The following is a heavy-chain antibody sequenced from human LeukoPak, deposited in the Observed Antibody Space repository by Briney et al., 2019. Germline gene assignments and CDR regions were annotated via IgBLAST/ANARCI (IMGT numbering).Heavy chain of an antibody. J-gene: IGHJ4*02. D-gene: IGHD1-26*01. Sequence: GGSLRLSCAASGFIFNSYSMNWVRQAPGKGLEWVSSISSRSGYIYYADSVKGRFTISRNNAKNSLYPQMNSLRAEDTAVYYCTRDHSGNYYDYWGQGIVVTVSS. CDR3: TRDHSGNYYDY. CDR2: ISSRSGYI. V-gene: IGHV3-21*01. CDR1: GFIFNSYS.